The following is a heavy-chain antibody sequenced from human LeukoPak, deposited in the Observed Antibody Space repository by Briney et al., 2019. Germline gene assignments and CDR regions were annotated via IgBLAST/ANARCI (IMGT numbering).Heavy chain of an antibody. Sequence: PGGSLRLSCAASGFTFSSYWMSWVRQAPGKGLEWVANIKQDGSEKYYVDSVKGRFTISRDNAKNSLYLQMNSLRAEDTAVYYCASSPLDETWIHALPKENGMDVWGQGTTVTVSS. J-gene: IGHJ6*02. CDR2: IKQDGSEK. CDR3: ASSPLDETWIHALPKENGMDV. D-gene: IGHD5-18*01. V-gene: IGHV3-7*01. CDR1: GFTFSSYW.